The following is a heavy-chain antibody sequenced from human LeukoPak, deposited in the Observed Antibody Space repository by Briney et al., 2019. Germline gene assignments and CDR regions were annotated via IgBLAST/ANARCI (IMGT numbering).Heavy chain of an antibody. CDR2: ISSSGGAI. D-gene: IGHD6-19*01. V-gene: IGHV3-11*04. Sequence: GGSLRLSCAASGFTFSDYYMSWIRQAPGKGLEWVSYISSSGGAIYYADSVKGRFTISRDNAKNSLYLQMNSLRVEDTAVYYCTRVSLAGTGPFDIWGQGTMVTVSS. J-gene: IGHJ3*02. CDR3: TRVSLAGTGPFDI. CDR1: GFTFSDYY.